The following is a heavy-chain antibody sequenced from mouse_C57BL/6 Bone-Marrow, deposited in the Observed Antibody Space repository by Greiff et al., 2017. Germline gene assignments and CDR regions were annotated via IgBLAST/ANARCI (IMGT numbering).Heavy chain of an antibody. Sequence: QVQLQQPGAELVKPGASVKMSCKASGYTFTSYWITWVKQRPGQGLEWIGDIYPGSGSTNYNEKFKSKATLTVDTSSSTASMQLSSLTSEDSAVYYGARGGFLYYYAMDYWGQGTSVTVSS. D-gene: IGHD6-5*01. J-gene: IGHJ4*01. CDR3: ARGGFLYYYAMDY. CDR1: GYTFTSYW. V-gene: IGHV1-55*01. CDR2: IYPGSGST.